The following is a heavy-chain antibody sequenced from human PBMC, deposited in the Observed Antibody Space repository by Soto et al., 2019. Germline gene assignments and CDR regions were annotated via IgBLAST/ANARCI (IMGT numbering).Heavy chain of an antibody. Sequence: QVQLVQSGAEVKKPGASVKVSCKTSGHTFTSYYMHWVRQAPGQGLEWMGIIYPSGGSTSFAQKFQGRVTMTRDTSTSTVYMELSSLRSEDTAVYFCARGKAVAQDAFDIWGQGTMVTVSS. CDR2: IYPSGGST. V-gene: IGHV1-46*01. CDR1: GHTFTSYY. J-gene: IGHJ3*02. CDR3: ARGKAVAQDAFDI.